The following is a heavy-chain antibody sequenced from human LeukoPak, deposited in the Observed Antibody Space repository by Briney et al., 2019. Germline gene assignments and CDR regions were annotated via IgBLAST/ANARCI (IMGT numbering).Heavy chain of an antibody. CDR1: GYSFTSYW. CDR2: IDPSDSYT. V-gene: IGHV5-10-1*01. CDR3: ASQGVRGVINDAFDI. D-gene: IGHD3-10*01. Sequence: GESLKISCKGSGYSFTSYWIGWVRQMPGKGLEWMGRIDPSDSYTNYSPSFQGHVTISADKSISTAYLQWSSLKASDTAMYYCASQGVRGVINDAFDIWGQGTMVTVSS. J-gene: IGHJ3*02.